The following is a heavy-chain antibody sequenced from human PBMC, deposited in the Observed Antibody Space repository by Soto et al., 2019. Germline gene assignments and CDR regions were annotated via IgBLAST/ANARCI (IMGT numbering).Heavy chain of an antibody. V-gene: IGHV1-18*01. CDR1: RYMFTSYG. J-gene: IGHJ5*02. CDR3: ARDQVPTATGPLTSNWFDP. CDR2: ISTYTGQT. D-gene: IGHD2-2*01. Sequence: QVQLVQSGAEVKKPGASVKVSCKASRYMFTSYGISWVRQAPGQGLEWMGWISTYTGQTNYAQNLQGRVTMTTDTXXSXAXXEVRSLRSDDTAVYYCARDQVPTATGPLTSNWFDPWGQGTLVIVSS.